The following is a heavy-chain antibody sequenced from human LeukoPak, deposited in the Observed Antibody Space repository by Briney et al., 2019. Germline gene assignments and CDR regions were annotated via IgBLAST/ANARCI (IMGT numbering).Heavy chain of an antibody. Sequence: GGSLRLSCAASGFTFSGSAMHWVRQASGKGLEWVGRIRSKANSYATAYAASVKGRFTISRDDSKNTAYLQMNSLKTEDTAVYYCTRSDEERNYYGSGSYYYVYWGQGTLVTVSS. CDR3: TRSDEERNYYGSGSYYYVY. J-gene: IGHJ4*02. CDR2: IRSKANSYAT. V-gene: IGHV3-73*01. CDR1: GFTFSGSA. D-gene: IGHD3-10*01.